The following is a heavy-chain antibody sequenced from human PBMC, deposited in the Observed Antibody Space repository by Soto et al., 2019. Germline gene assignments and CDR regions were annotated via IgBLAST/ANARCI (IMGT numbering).Heavy chain of an antibody. Sequence: GASVKVSCKASGDTFTSYAIHWVRQAPGQRLEWMGWINAGIGNTKYSQKFQGRVTITRDTSASTAYMELSSLRSEDTAVYYCARSAPPLDYWGQGTLVTVSS. V-gene: IGHV1-3*01. CDR1: GDTFTSYA. CDR3: ARSAPPLDY. J-gene: IGHJ4*02. CDR2: INAGIGNT.